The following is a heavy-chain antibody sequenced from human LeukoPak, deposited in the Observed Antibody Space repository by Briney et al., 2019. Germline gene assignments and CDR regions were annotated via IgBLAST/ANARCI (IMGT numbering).Heavy chain of an antibody. CDR2: INSDGSRT. Sequence: PGGSLRLSCAASGFTFSTYWMHWVRQAPGKGLVWVSRINSDGSRTTYADSGKGRFTISRDNAKNTLHLQMNSLRTEDTVVYYCARPETQYSSGLDGFDIWGQGTMATVSS. D-gene: IGHD6-19*01. CDR1: GFTFSTYW. CDR3: ARPETQYSSGLDGFDI. J-gene: IGHJ3*02. V-gene: IGHV3-74*01.